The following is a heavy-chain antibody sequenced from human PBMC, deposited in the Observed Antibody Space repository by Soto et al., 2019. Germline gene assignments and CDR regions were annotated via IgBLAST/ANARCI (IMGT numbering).Heavy chain of an antibody. Sequence: ASETLSLTCTVYDGSFSGYYWSWIRQPPGKGLEWIGEINHSGSTNYNPSLKSRVTISVDTSKNQFSLKLSSVTAADTAVYYCARVAGYYDILTGYYYGWFDPWGQGTLVTVSS. J-gene: IGHJ5*02. CDR1: DGSFSGYY. CDR2: INHSGST. CDR3: ARVAGYYDILTGYYYGWFDP. D-gene: IGHD3-9*01. V-gene: IGHV4-34*01.